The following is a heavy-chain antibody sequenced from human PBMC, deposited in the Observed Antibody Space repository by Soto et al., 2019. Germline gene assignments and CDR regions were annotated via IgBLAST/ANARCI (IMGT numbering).Heavy chain of an antibody. V-gene: IGHV4-34*01. J-gene: IGHJ4*02. D-gene: IGHD3-10*01. CDR2: INHSGTV. CDR3: ARAGAALVRGSIGGFDY. CDR1: GGAFNGYY. Sequence: XETLSLSCAVKGGAFNGYYWTWIRQPPGKGLEWIGEINHSGTVDYNPSLKSRVTVSIDTSKKEFSLTLTSVTAADTAVYYCARAGAALVRGSIGGFDYWGQGTLVTVSS.